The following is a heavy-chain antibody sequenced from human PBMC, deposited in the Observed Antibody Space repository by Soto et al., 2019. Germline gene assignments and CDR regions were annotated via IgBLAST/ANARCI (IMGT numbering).Heavy chain of an antibody. CDR1: GFSFSSCG. CDR2: ISAGGDSA. V-gene: IGHV3-23*01. CDR3: AYSGGYYPRAYYFDY. J-gene: IGHJ4*02. D-gene: IGHD1-26*01. Sequence: PGGSLRLSCAVSGFSFSSCGMSWVRQAPGKGLEWVSGISAGGDSADYADSVKGRFTISRDNSKNTLYLQMNSLGAEDTAMYYCAYSGGYYPRAYYFDYWGQGTLVTVSS.